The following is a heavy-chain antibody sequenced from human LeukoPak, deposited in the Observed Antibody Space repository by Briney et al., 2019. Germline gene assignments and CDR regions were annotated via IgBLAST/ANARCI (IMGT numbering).Heavy chain of an antibody. V-gene: IGHV4-61*02. CDR1: GGSISSGSYY. Sequence: PSQTLSLTCTVSGGSISSGSYYWSWIRQPAGKGLEWIGRIYTSGSTNYNPSLKSRVTISVDTSKNQFSLKLGSVTAADTAVYYCARWVDGSDSSSSLQIHYYYMDVWGKGTTVTVSS. D-gene: IGHD6-6*01. J-gene: IGHJ6*03. CDR2: IYTSGST. CDR3: ARWVDGSDSSSSLQIHYYYMDV.